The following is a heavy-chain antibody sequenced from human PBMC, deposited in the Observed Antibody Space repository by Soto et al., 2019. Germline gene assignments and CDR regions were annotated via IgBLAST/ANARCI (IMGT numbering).Heavy chain of an antibody. J-gene: IGHJ3*02. D-gene: IGHD6-13*01. CDR3: VRDLYSSSWYVRALDI. V-gene: IGHV1-46*03. CDR1: GDTFTGYC. Sequence: ASVKVSCKASGDTFTGYCLHWVRQAPGQGLEWMGIINPSVGTTNYAQKIQDRVTMTRDTSTNTVYMELSSLKSEDTAVYYCVRDLYSSSWYVRALDIWGQGTMVTVSS. CDR2: INPSVGTT.